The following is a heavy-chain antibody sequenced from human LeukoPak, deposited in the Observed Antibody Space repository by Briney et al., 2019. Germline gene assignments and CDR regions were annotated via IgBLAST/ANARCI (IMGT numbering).Heavy chain of an antibody. CDR2: ISAYNGNT. J-gene: IGHJ6*02. D-gene: IGHD6-19*01. CDR1: GYTFTSYG. Sequence: ASVKVSCKASGYTFTSYGISWVRQAPGQGLEWMGWISAYNGNTNYAQKLQGRVTMTTDTFTSTAYMELRSLRSDDTAVYYCARDRGSGLYSGMDVWGQGTTVTVSS. V-gene: IGHV1-18*01. CDR3: ARDRGSGLYSGMDV.